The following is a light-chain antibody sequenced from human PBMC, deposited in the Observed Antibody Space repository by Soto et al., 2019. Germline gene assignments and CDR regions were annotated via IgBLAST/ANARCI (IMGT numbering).Light chain of an antibody. Sequence: ERVMKKSPATVSVVPGERATLSCRASQSVSSNLAWYQQKPGQAPRLLTYGASTRATGIPARFSGSGSGTEFTLTISSLQPEDFAVYYCQQYYNWPRTLGQGTKVDI. CDR3: QQYYNWPRT. J-gene: IGKJ1*01. V-gene: IGKV3-15*01. CDR2: GAS. CDR1: QSVSSN.